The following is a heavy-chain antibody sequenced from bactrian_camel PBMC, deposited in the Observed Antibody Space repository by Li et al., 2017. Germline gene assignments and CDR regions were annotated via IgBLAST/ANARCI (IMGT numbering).Heavy chain of an antibody. D-gene: IGHD3*01. CDR1: GITFSRHD. CDR2: ITSLPSLFRAA. V-gene: IGHV3S40*01. J-gene: IGHJ4*01. Sequence: VQLVESGRGLVQPGESLRLSCVASGITFSRHDMSWVRQAPGKEVKWVAGITSLPSLFRAASYADSVKGRFTISRDNAKSTVYLQMNRLKSEDTALYYCATRISDCAYYTSDGCYSHRGQGTQVTVS.